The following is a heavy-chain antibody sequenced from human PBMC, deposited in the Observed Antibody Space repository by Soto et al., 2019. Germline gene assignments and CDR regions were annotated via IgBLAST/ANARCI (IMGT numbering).Heavy chain of an antibody. D-gene: IGHD6-6*01. V-gene: IGHV2-5*02. J-gene: IGHJ3*02. CDR3: ALESIGDAFNI. CDR1: GFSLSTSGVG. Sequence: QITLKESGPTLVKPTQTLTLTCTFSGFSLSTSGVGVGWIRQPPGKTLEWLALIYWDDDKRYSLSLKSRLTIAKDTSKKHVVITMTNMDPVDTTTYCCALESIGDAFNIWVQGTMVTVSS. CDR2: IYWDDDK.